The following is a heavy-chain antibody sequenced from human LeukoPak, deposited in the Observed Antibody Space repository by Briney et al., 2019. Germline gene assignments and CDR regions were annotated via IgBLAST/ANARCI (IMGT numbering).Heavy chain of an antibody. Sequence: SETLSLTCTISGGSVSDYYWSWIRQSPGKGLEWIGYIYHTGSTSYSPSLKSRVTISVDTSKNQFSLKLSSVTAADTAVYYCARVVRGVIIYSDYWGQGTLVTVSS. CDR1: GGSVSDYY. CDR3: ARVVRGVIIYSDY. D-gene: IGHD3-10*01. CDR2: IYHTGST. J-gene: IGHJ4*02. V-gene: IGHV4-59*02.